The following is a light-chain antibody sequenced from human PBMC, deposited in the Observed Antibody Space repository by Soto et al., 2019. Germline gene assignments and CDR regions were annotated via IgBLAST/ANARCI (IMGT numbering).Light chain of an antibody. Sequence: DVVMTQSPLSLPVTLGQPASISCRSSQSLVYSDGNTYLNWFQQRPGQSPRRLIYKVSNRDSGVPDRFSGSGSSTDFTLKISRVEAEDVGVYYCMQGTHGSERTFGQGTKLEIK. V-gene: IGKV2-30*01. CDR2: KVS. CDR1: QSLVYSDGNTY. J-gene: IGKJ2*02. CDR3: MQGTHGSERT.